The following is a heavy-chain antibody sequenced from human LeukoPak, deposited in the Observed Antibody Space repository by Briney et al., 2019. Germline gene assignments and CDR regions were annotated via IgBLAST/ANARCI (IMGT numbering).Heavy chain of an antibody. CDR3: ARDRGVIGY. CDR1: GFIFNTYA. D-gene: IGHD3-10*01. V-gene: IGHV3-21*01. Sequence: GGSLRLSCAASGFIFNTYAMSWVRQAPGKGLEWVSSISSSSSYIYYADSVKGRFTISRDNAKNSLYLQMNSLRAEDTAVYYCARDRGVIGYWGQGTLVTVSS. J-gene: IGHJ4*02. CDR2: ISSSSSYI.